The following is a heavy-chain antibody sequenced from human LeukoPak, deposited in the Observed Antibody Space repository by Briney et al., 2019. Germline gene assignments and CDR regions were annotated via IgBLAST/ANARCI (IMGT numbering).Heavy chain of an antibody. CDR1: GFPFSSYW. J-gene: IGHJ4*02. CDR2: MKYDGSEQ. Sequence: GGSLSLSCPASGFPFSSYWMGWVRQAPGKGLEWVANMKYDGSEQYYVDSVKGRFTISRDNAKNSLYLQMNSLRAEDTAVYYCARDIEAAGLFLDYWGQGTLVTVSS. CDR3: ARDIEAAGLFLDY. V-gene: IGHV3-7*01. D-gene: IGHD6-13*01.